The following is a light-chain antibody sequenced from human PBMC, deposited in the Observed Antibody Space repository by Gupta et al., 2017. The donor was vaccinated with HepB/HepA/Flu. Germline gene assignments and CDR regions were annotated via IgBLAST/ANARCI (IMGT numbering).Light chain of an antibody. CDR2: GEA. CDR1: QSVSSSY. Sequence: EIVLTQSPGTLSLSPGERATLSCRASQSVSSSYLAWYQQKPGQAPRLLSYGEASRATGIPDRVSGSEYGTDFTRTLRRLESEDFAGEYGHQSSRSFGQGTKLEIK. CDR3: HQSSRS. J-gene: IGKJ2*01. V-gene: IGKV3-20*01.